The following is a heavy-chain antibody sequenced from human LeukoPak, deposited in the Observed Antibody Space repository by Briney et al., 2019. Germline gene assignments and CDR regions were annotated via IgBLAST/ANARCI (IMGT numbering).Heavy chain of an antibody. CDR1: GGSISSSSYY. D-gene: IGHD6-13*01. CDR2: IYYSGST. CDR3: ARSLAAALEVRKDYNWFDP. V-gene: IGHV4-39*01. J-gene: IGHJ5*02. Sequence: PSETLSLTCTVSGGSISSSSYYWGWIRQPPGKGLEWIGGIYYSGSTYYNPSLKSRVTISVDTSKNQFSLKLSSVTAADTAVYYCARSLAAALEVRKDYNWFDPWGQGTLVTVSS.